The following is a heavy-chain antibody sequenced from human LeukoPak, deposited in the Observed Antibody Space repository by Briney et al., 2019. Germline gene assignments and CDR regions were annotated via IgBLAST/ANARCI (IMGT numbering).Heavy chain of an antibody. V-gene: IGHV1-3*01. CDR2: INVGNGNT. Sequence: ASVKVSCKASGYTFTSYAMHWVRQPPGQRLEWMGGINVGNGNTKYSQKFQGRVTITRDTSASTAYMELSSLRSEDTAVYYCARVLSPTYCGGDCYFDYWGQGTLVTVSS. D-gene: IGHD2-21*02. CDR1: GYTFTSYA. J-gene: IGHJ4*02. CDR3: ARVLSPTYCGGDCYFDY.